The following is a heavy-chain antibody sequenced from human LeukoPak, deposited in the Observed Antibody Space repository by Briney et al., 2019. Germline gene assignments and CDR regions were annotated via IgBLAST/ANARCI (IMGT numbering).Heavy chain of an antibody. D-gene: IGHD1-14*01. V-gene: IGHV1-69*04. J-gene: IGHJ4*02. CDR3: ARVISGTWLWF. CDR1: GCTFSTYA. Sequence: SVKVSCKASGCTFSTYAITWLRQAPGLGLEWMGRIIPTLEVANYAQKFQGRVTITADKSTSTAYMELSSLRPEDTAVYYCARVISGTWLWFWGQGTLVTVSS. CDR2: IIPTLEVA.